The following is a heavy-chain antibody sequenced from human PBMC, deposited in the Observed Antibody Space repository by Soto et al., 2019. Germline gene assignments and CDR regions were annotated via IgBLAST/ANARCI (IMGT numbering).Heavy chain of an antibody. J-gene: IGHJ5*02. CDR2: IYWDDDK. CDR3: AHSSGESPYVDWFFDP. Sequence: QITLKESGPTLVKPTQTLTLTCTFSGFSLSTSGVGVGWIRQPPGKALEWLALIYWDDDKRYSPSLKSRLTIPKDTYKNQVVLTMPNMDPVDTATYYCAHSSGESPYVDWFFDPWGQGTLVTVSS. D-gene: IGHD3-9*01. V-gene: IGHV2-5*02. CDR1: GFSLSTSGVG.